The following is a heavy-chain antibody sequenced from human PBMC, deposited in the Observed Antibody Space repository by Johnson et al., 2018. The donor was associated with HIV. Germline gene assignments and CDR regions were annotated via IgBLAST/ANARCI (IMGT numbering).Heavy chain of an antibody. D-gene: IGHD1-1*01. V-gene: IGHV3-NL1*01. J-gene: IGHJ3*02. CDR1: GFTFSSYG. CDR3: ARDMAQLELFAFDI. Sequence: QVQLVESGGGVVQPGRSLRLSCAASGFTFSSYGMHWVRQALGKGLEWVSVIYSGVSTYYADSVKVRFTISRDNSKNTLYLQMNSLRAEDTAVYYCARDMAQLELFAFDIWGQGTMVTVSS. CDR2: IYSGVST.